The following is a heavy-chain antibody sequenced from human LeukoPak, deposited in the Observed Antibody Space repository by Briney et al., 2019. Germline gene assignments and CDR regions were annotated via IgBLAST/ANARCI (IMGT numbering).Heavy chain of an antibody. CDR3: ASDVTGTTSDAFDI. D-gene: IGHD1-7*01. CDR1: GYTFTSYG. Sequence: ASVKVSCKASGYTFTSYGISWVRQAPGQGLEWMGWINPNSGGTNYAQKFQGRVTMTRDTSISTAYMELSRLRSDDTAVYYCASDVTGTTSDAFDIWGQGTMVTVSS. CDR2: INPNSGGT. V-gene: IGHV1-2*02. J-gene: IGHJ3*02.